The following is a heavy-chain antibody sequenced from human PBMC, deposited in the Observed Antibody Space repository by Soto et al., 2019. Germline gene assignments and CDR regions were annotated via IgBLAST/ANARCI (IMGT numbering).Heavy chain of an antibody. CDR3: AKEGDSSGYYYGPNYFDY. Sequence: GGSLRLSCAASGFTFSSYAMSWVRQAPGKGLEWVSAISGSGGSTYYADSVKGRFTISRDNSKNTLYLQMNSLRAEDTAVYYCAKEGDSSGYYYGPNYFDYWGQGTLVTVSS. J-gene: IGHJ4*02. CDR1: GFTFSSYA. CDR2: ISGSGGST. V-gene: IGHV3-23*01. D-gene: IGHD3-22*01.